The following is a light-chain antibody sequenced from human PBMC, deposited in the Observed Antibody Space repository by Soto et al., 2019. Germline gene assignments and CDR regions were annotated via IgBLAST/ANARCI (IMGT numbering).Light chain of an antibody. CDR2: AAS. CDR1: EDISTW. J-gene: IGKJ4*01. Sequence: DIQMTQSPSSVSASVGDRVTITCRSSEDISTWLAWYQQKPGKAPKLLIYAASSLQSGVPSRFSGSGSGTDFTLTISRLEPEDFAVYYCQQYGSSALTFGGGTKVDIK. V-gene: IGKV1-12*01. CDR3: QQYGSSALT.